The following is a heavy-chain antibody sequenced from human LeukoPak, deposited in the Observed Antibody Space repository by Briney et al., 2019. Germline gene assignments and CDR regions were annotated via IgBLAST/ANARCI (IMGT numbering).Heavy chain of an antibody. Sequence: GASVKVSCKASGYTFTSYGISWVRQAPGQGLEWMGWISAYNGNTNYAQKLQGRVTMTTDTSTSTAYMELRSLRSDDTAVYYCARRSPAMVYYGMDVWGQGTTVTVSS. CDR3: ARRSPAMVYYGMDV. D-gene: IGHD5-18*01. CDR1: GYTFTSYG. J-gene: IGHJ6*02. CDR2: ISAYNGNT. V-gene: IGHV1-18*01.